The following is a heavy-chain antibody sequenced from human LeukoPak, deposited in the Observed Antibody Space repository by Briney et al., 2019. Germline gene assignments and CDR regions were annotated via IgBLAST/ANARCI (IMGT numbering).Heavy chain of an antibody. CDR2: MGTAVVT. V-gene: IGHV3-13*01. CDR1: GFTFSGYN. Sequence: GGSLRLSCAASGFTFSGYNVHWVRQATGRGLEWGSAMGTAVVTYYAGSVKGRFTISREDAQNSFYLQMNSLRAGDTAVYYCAALGGSIYWGQGSVVTVSS. CDR3: AALGGSIY. J-gene: IGHJ4*02. D-gene: IGHD1-26*01.